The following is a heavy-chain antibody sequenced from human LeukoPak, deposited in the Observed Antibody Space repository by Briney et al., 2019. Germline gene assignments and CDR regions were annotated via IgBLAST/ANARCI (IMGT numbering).Heavy chain of an antibody. CDR2: IIPIFGTA. V-gene: IGHV1-69*01. CDR3: ASTQNTRYYYDSSGYLVY. Sequence: SVTVSCTASGGTFSSYAISWVRQAPGQGLEWMGGIIPIFGTANYAQKFQGRVTITADESTSTAYMELSSLRSEDTAVYYCASTQNTRYYYDSSGYLVYWGQGTLVTVSS. J-gene: IGHJ4*02. CDR1: GGTFSSYA. D-gene: IGHD3-22*01.